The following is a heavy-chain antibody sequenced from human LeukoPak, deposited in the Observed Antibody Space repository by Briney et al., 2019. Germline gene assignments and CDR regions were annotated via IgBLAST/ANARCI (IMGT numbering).Heavy chain of an antibody. CDR3: ASSEFVADAFDI. CDR1: GYTFTSYG. V-gene: IGHV1-18*01. CDR2: ISAYNGNT. J-gene: IGHJ3*02. Sequence: ASVKVSCKASGYTFTSYGISWVRQAPGQGLEWMGWISAYNGNTNYAQKLQGRVTMTTDTSTSTAYMELRSLRSDDTAVYYCASSEFVADAFDIWGQGTMVTVSS.